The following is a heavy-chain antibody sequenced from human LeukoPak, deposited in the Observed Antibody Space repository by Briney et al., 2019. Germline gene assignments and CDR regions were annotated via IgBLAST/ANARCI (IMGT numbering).Heavy chain of an antibody. J-gene: IGHJ6*03. V-gene: IGHV3-30*02. D-gene: IGHD2-15*01. CDR1: GFTFSNYG. CDR2: IRFEVSYK. CDR3: AKDHRVCSGDTCYFSYYYYMDV. Sequence: QPGGSLRLSCAASGFTFSNYGMHWVRQAPGKGLEWVAFIRFEVSYKYYADSVKGRFTISRDNSKNTLYLQMNSLRPEDTAAHYCAKDHRVCSGDTCYFSYYYYMDVWGKGTTVTVSS.